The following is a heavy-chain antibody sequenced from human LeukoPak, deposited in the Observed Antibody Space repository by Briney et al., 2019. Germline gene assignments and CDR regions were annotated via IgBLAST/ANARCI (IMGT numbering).Heavy chain of an antibody. D-gene: IGHD6-13*01. CDR1: GFTFSGYW. V-gene: IGHV3-7*04. CDR3: ARDGQQLGF. Sequence: GGSLRLSCVASGFTFSGYWMSWVRQAPGKGLEWVANIKQDGSEKYYVDSVKGRFTISRDNAKNSLYLQMNSLRVEDTAVYYCARDGQQLGFWGQGTLVIVSS. CDR2: IKQDGSEK. J-gene: IGHJ4*02.